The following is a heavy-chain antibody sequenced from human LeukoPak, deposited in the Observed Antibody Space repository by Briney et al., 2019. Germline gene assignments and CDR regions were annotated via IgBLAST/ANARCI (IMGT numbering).Heavy chain of an antibody. V-gene: IGHV3-33*01. D-gene: IGHD4-11*01. CDR3: AGVDYHFDY. CDR2: IWYDGSNK. J-gene: IGHJ4*02. CDR1: GFTFSSYG. Sequence: GGSLRLSCAASGFTFSSYGMHWVRQAPGKGLEWVAAIWYDGSNKYYADSVKGRFTISRDDSKNTLYLQMNSLRAEDTAVYYCAGVDYHFDYWGQGTLLTVSS.